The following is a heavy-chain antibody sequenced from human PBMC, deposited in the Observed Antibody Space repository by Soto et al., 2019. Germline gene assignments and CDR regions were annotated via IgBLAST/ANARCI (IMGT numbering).Heavy chain of an antibody. CDR1: GFTFSSYG. V-gene: IGHV3-30*03. CDR3: AREIVQNWFDP. D-gene: IGHD2-21*01. CDR2: ISYDGSNK. Sequence: GGSLRLSCAVSGFTFSSYGMHWVRQAPGKGLEWVAVISYDGSNKYYADSVKGRFTISRDNSKNTLYLQMNNLRAGDTAVYYCAREIVQNWFDPWGQGTLVTVSS. J-gene: IGHJ5*02.